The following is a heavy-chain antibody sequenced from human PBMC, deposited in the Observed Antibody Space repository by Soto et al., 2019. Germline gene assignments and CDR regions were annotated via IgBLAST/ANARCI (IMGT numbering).Heavy chain of an antibody. Sequence: QITLTESGPTVVKPTQTLTLTCTLSGFSLSTNEVSVGWIRQPPGKALEWLALIYWDDDKRYSPSLKNRLTITKDTSKNQVVLTMTNMDPGDTATYYCAHRDGARFYFDYWGQGTLVTVTS. V-gene: IGHV2-5*02. CDR3: AHRDGARFYFDY. CDR1: GFSLSTNEVS. CDR2: IYWDDDK. J-gene: IGHJ4*02.